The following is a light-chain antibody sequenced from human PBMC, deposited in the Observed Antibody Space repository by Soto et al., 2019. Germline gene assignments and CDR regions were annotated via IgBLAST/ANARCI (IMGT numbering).Light chain of an antibody. CDR3: CSFTPSTTWV. CDR1: SSDVGSYNL. CDR2: EAF. J-gene: IGLJ3*02. V-gene: IGLV2-23*01. Sequence: QSVLTQPASVSGSPGQSITISCTEASSDVGSYNLVSWYRQHPDKAPQLLIYEAFKRPSGVSIRFSGSKSGNTASLTISGLQAEDEADYYCCSFTPSTTWVFGGGTKLTVL.